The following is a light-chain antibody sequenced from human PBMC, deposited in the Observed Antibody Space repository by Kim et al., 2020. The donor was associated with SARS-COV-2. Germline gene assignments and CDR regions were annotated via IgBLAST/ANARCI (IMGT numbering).Light chain of an antibody. CDR2: QDN. CDR3: QAWDSGTVV. Sequence: SYELTQPPSVSVSPGRTASITCSGNKLGDKYVCWYQQRPGQSPVVVIYQDNKRPSGIPERFSASNSGNTATLTISGTQATDEADYYCQAWDSGTVVFGGGTQLTVL. CDR1: KLGDKY. J-gene: IGLJ2*01. V-gene: IGLV3-1*01.